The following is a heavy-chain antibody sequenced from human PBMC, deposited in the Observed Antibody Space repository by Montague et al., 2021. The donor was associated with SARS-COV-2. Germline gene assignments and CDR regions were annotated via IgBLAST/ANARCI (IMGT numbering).Heavy chain of an antibody. CDR1: GESFSGYY. CDR3: ARPSGSGTSCYGPLGY. CDR2: INHSGST. D-gene: IGHD2-2*01. V-gene: IGHV4-34*01. Sequence: SETLSLTCAVYGESFSGYYWSWIRQPPGKGLEWIGEINHSGSTNSNPSLKSRLTISVDTSKNQFSLKLSSVTAADTAVYYCARPSGSGTSCYGPLGYWGQGTLVTVSS. J-gene: IGHJ4*02.